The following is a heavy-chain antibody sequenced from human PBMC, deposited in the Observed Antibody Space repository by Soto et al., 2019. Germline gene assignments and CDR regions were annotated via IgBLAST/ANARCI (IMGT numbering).Heavy chain of an antibody. V-gene: IGHV1-69*01. D-gene: IGHD3-3*01. CDR2: IIPIFGTT. CDR1: ADSFSSYG. J-gene: IGHJ4*02. Sequence: QVQLVQSGAEVKEPGSAVKVSCKAPADSFSSYGISWVRQAPGQGLEWMGGIIPIFGTTNYAEKFQVRVTITADESTNTAYMELSSLRSDDTALYYCARVFPDGWVEPGVVRGYLDTWGRGTLVTVSS. CDR3: ARVFPDGWVEPGVVRGYLDT.